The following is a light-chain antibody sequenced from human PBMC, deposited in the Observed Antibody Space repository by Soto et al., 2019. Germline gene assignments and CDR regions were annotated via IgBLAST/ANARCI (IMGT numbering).Light chain of an antibody. V-gene: IGKV1-5*01. CDR1: QSIAAS. CDR2: DVS. Sequence: IMVCKPPSYLFLSLSICVTITFRASQSIAASLAWYQHKPGEAPKLLIYDVSSLETGVPSRFSGSGSGTEFSLTICGLQPDDFATYYCQPYYNSQTFGQGSKVDIK. J-gene: IGKJ1*01. CDR3: QPYYNSQT.